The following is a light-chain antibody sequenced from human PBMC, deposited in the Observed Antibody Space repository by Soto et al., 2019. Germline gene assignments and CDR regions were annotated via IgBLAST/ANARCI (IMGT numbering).Light chain of an antibody. CDR3: KESARLPGN. CDR1: QSISSK. V-gene: IGKV3-15*01. Sequence: ALSRSALCGSGGERSTLSWRASQSISSKLAWYQQKLGKAPRLLIYRASTRATGIPARFSGSGSGTEFTHTIGIRKPEDSVLYYSKESARLPGNFAEGTKVDIK. J-gene: IGKJ1*01. CDR2: RAS.